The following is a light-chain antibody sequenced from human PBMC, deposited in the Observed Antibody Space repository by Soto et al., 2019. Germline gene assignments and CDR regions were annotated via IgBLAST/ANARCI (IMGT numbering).Light chain of an antibody. CDR2: DAS. Sequence: EIVLTQSPATLSLSPGERATLSCRASQSVSSYLAWYQQKPGQAPRLLIYDASNRATGIPARFSGSGSGTDFTLTLSSLDPEDFAVYYSLQRSNWPPTFGGGTKVEI. CDR3: LQRSNWPPT. V-gene: IGKV3-11*01. CDR1: QSVSSY. J-gene: IGKJ4*01.